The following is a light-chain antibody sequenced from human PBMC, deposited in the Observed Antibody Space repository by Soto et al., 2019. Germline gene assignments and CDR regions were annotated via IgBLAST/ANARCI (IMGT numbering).Light chain of an antibody. CDR1: QDISNY. V-gene: IGKV1-33*01. Sequence: DIQMTQSPSSLSASVGDRVTITCQASQDISNYLNWYQQKPGKAPKLLIYDASNLETGVQSRFSGSGSGTDFTFTISSLQHEDIATYYCQQYDTLVTFGQGTRLEIK. J-gene: IGKJ5*01. CDR2: DAS. CDR3: QQYDTLVT.